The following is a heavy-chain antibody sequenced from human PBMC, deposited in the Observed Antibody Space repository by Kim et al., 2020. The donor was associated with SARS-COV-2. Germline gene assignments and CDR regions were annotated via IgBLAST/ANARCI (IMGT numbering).Heavy chain of an antibody. D-gene: IGHD3-9*01. CDR2: TYYSGVT. V-gene: IGHV4-30-4*01. CDR1: GGSMNSDDTC. CDR3: ARTHENYDSWYDP. Sequence: SETLSLTCNVSGGSMNSDDTCWSWIRQSPGKGLECIGYTYYSGVTLYNPSLKSRLTISVDKSNNQFSLTLSSVTAADTAVYYCARTHENYDSWYDPWGPGTLVTVSS. J-gene: IGHJ5*02.